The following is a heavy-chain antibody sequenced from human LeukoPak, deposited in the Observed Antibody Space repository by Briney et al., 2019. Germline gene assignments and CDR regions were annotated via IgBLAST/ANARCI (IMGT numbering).Heavy chain of an antibody. D-gene: IGHD1-1*01. J-gene: IGHJ3*02. CDR3: ASFYNTNDAWDI. CDR2: INPTGGST. CDR1: GYRFTSQY. V-gene: IGHV1-46*01. Sequence: GASVKVSCKASGYRFTSQYVHWVRQAPGQGLEWMGIINPTGGSTRNAQKFQGRFSMTGDTSTSTVYMELSRLRSEDTAVYYCASFYNTNDAWDIWGQGTMVTVSS.